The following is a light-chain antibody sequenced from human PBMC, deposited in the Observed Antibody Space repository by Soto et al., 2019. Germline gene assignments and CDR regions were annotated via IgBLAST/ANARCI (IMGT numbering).Light chain of an antibody. CDR2: DAS. Sequence: VLTQSPVPLSLSPGESATLSCRASQSVSSYLAWYQQKPGQAPRLLISDASNRATGIPARFSGSGSGTDFILTITNLEPEDFAIYYCHQRSNWPWTFGQGTKVDIK. J-gene: IGKJ1*01. CDR3: HQRSNWPWT. CDR1: QSVSSY. V-gene: IGKV3-11*01.